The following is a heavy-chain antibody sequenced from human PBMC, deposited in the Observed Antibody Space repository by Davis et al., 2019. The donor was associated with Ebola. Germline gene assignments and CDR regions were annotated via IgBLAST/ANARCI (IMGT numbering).Heavy chain of an antibody. V-gene: IGHV3-53*01. Sequence: GESLKISCAASGFTVSSNYMSWVRQAPGKGLEWVSVIYSGGSTYYADSVKGRFTISRDNSKNTLYLQMNSLRAEDTAVYYCAKVGGYDNFDYWGQGTLVTVSS. CDR3: AKVGGYDNFDY. CDR1: GFTVSSNY. CDR2: IYSGGST. J-gene: IGHJ4*02. D-gene: IGHD3-3*01.